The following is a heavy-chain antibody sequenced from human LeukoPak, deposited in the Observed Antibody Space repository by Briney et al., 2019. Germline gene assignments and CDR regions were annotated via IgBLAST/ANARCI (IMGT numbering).Heavy chain of an antibody. CDR1: GFTFSSYG. Sequence: GGSLRLSCAASGFTFSSYGMHWVRQAPGKGLEWVAVISYDRSNKYYADSVKGRFTISRDNSKNTLYLQMNSLRAEDTAVYYCAKEGPFSAIFGVVIRAFDYWGRGTLVTVSS. V-gene: IGHV3-30*18. J-gene: IGHJ2*01. CDR2: ISYDRSNK. CDR3: AKEGPFSAIFGVVIRAFDY. D-gene: IGHD3-3*01.